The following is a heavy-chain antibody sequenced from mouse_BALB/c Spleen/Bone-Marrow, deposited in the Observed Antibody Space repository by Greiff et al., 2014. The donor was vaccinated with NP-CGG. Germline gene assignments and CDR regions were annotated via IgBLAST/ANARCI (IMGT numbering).Heavy chain of an antibody. CDR3: ARGDWDEAMDY. J-gene: IGHJ4*01. D-gene: IGHD4-1*01. CDR1: GFTFSSYA. V-gene: IGHV5-9-3*01. CDR2: INSGGSYT. Sequence: DVHLVESGGGLVKPGGSLKLSCAASGFTFSSYAMSWVRQTPEKRLEWVATINSGGSYTYYPDSVKGRFTISRDNAKNTLYLQMSSLWSEDTAMYYCARGDWDEAMDYWGQGTSVTVST.